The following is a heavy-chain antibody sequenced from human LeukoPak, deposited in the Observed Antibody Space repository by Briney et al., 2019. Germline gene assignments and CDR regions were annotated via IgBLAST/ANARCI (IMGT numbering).Heavy chain of an antibody. CDR2: ISGSRSYT. V-gene: IGHV3-21*01. D-gene: IGHD1-1*01. CDR1: GFTLSSYS. CDR3: SSRGLRKMVGTTNLYLDY. Sequence: GGSLRLSCAASGFTLSSYSMNWVRQAPGRGLKWVSCISGSRSYTHYADSVKGRFTISSDNAKNLLPLQIKRLKREDKAGFYCSSRGLRKMVGTTNLYLDYWDQGTLVTVSS. J-gene: IGHJ4*02.